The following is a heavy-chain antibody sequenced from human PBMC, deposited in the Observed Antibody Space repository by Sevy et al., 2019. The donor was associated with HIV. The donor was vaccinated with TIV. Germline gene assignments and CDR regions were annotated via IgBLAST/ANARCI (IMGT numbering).Heavy chain of an antibody. CDR2: TRNKADSYTT. V-gene: IGHV3-72*01. Sequence: GGSLRLSCAASGFTFSDHYMEWVRQAPGKGLEWVGRTRNKADSYTTEYAASVKGRLTISRDDSKNYLYLQMNSLKTGDTAVYYCATHAGIAAAGRVFDYWGQGSLVTVSS. D-gene: IGHD6-13*01. CDR3: ATHAGIAAAGRVFDY. J-gene: IGHJ4*02. CDR1: GFTFSDHY.